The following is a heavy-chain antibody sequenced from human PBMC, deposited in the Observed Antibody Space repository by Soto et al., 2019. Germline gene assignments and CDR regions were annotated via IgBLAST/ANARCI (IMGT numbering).Heavy chain of an antibody. Sequence: QVQLVQSGAEVKKPGASVKVSCKASGYSFTSYSLHWVRQAPGQGLEWVGRINPSGGGTLYSQKFQSRVSLTRDTSSSTVYMELRSLKSDDTAVYYCARDWGMGCNGGSCYAKWFEPWGQGTLVTVSS. CDR1: GYSFTSYS. CDR2: INPSGGGT. D-gene: IGHD2-15*01. V-gene: IGHV1-46*01. J-gene: IGHJ5*02. CDR3: ARDWGMGCNGGSCYAKWFEP.